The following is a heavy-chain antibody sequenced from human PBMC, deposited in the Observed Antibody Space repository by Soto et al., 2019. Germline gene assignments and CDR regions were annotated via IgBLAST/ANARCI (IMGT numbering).Heavy chain of an antibody. Sequence: GGSLRLSCAASGFTFSSYSMNWVRQAPGKGLECVSYISSSSSTIYYADSVKGRFTISRDNAKNSLYLQMNSLRDEDTAVYYCARDLRSSGYYPTPFDYWGQGTLVTVYS. V-gene: IGHV3-48*02. CDR1: GFTFSSYS. J-gene: IGHJ4*02. CDR3: ARDLRSSGYYPTPFDY. CDR2: ISSSSSTI. D-gene: IGHD3-22*01.